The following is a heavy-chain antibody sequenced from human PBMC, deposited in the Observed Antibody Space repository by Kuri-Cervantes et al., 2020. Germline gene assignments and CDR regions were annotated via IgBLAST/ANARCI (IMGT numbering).Heavy chain of an antibody. D-gene: IGHD2-15*01. CDR3: AREPHSVMVVATFYNYYYGMDV. Sequence: GESLKISCAASGFTFSSYWMSWVRQAPGKGLEWVANIKQDGSEKYYVDSVKGRFTISRDNAKNSLYLQMNSLRAEDTAMYYCAREPHSVMVVATFYNYYYGMDVWGQGTTVTVSS. CDR2: IKQDGSEK. V-gene: IGHV3-7*01. J-gene: IGHJ6*02. CDR1: GFTFSSYW.